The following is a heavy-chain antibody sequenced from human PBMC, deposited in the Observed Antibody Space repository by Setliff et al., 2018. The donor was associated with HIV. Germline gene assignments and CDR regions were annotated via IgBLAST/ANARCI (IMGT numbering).Heavy chain of an antibody. D-gene: IGHD6-13*01. J-gene: IGHJ4*02. Sequence: PGGSLRLSCAASGFTFSSYAMTWVRQAPGKGVEWVSVIFSGGDSTYYADSVKGRFIISRDNSKNTLYLQMNSLRAEDTAVYHCARYSSSWHTFDYWGQGTPVTVSS. CDR1: GFTFSSYA. V-gene: IGHV3-23*03. CDR3: ARYSSSWHTFDY. CDR2: IFSGGDST.